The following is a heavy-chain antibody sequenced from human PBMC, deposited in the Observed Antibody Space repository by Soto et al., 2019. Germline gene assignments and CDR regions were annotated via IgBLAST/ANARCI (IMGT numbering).Heavy chain of an antibody. CDR1: GFTFSSYS. J-gene: IGHJ3*02. CDR3: ARDGLDNAFDI. Sequence: EVQLVESGGGLVKPGGSLRLSCAASGFTFSSYSMNWVRQAPGKGLEWVSSISSSSSYIYYADSVKGRFTISRDNAKNPLYLQMNSLRGEDTAVYYCARDGLDNAFDIWGQGTMVTVSS. D-gene: IGHD2-2*03. V-gene: IGHV3-21*01. CDR2: ISSSSSYI.